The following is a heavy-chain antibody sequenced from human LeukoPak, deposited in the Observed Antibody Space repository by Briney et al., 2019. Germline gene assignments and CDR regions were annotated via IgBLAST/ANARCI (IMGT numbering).Heavy chain of an antibody. D-gene: IGHD3-3*01. CDR3: AKDGIFGVVIISYDAFDI. V-gene: IGHV3-23*01. CDR1: GFTFSSYA. CDR2: ISGSGGST. J-gene: IGHJ3*02. Sequence: GGSLRLSCAASGFTFSSYAMSWVRQAPGKGLEWVSAISGSGGSTYYADSVKGRFTISRDNSKNTLYLQMNSLRAEDTAVYYCAKDGIFGVVIISYDAFDIWGQGTMVTVSS.